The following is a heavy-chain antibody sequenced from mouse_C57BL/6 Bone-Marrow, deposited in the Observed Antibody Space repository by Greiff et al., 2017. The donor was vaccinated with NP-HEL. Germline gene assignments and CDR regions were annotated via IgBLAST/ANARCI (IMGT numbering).Heavy chain of an antibody. J-gene: IGHJ4*01. CDR2: ISSGGSYT. D-gene: IGHD2-2*01. Sequence: EVKLVESGGDLVKPGGSLKLSCAASGFTFSSYGMSWVRQTPDKRLEWVATISSGGSYTYYPDSVKGRFTISRDNAKNTLYLQMSSLKSEDTAMYYCARRSTMVTRGVYYYAMDYWGQGTSVTVSS. CDR1: GFTFSSYG. CDR3: ARRSTMVTRGVYYYAMDY. V-gene: IGHV5-6*02.